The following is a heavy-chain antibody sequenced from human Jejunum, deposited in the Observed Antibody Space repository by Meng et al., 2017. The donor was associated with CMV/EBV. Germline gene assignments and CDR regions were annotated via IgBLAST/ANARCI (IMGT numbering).Heavy chain of an antibody. CDR2: ISIYGGST. Sequence: SGFTFSNHAMSWVRQGPGKGLEWVASISIYGGSTFYADSVKGRFTISRDNSKDTLSLQMNSLRADDTAVYYCAKNLLSPSSFFDLWGQGTLVTVSS. D-gene: IGHD2-2*01. J-gene: IGHJ4*02. CDR3: AKNLLSPSSFFDL. CDR1: GFTFSNHA. V-gene: IGHV3-23*01.